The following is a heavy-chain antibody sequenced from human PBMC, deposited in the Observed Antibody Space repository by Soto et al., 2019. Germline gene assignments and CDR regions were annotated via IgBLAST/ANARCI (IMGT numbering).Heavy chain of an antibody. CDR2: ISGSGGST. J-gene: IGHJ4*02. CDR1: GFTFSSYA. D-gene: IGHD4-17*01. CDR3: AKDRSKYGDREY. Sequence: EVQLLESGGGLVQPGGSLRLSCAASGFTFSSYAMSWVRQAPGKGLEWVSAISGSGGSTYDADSVKGRFTISRNNSKNTLDLQMNSLKAEDTGVYYCAKDRSKYGDREYWGQGSLVTV. V-gene: IGHV3-23*01.